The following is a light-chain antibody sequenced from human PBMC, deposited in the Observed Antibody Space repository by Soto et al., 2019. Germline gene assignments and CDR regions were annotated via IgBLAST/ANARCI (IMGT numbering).Light chain of an antibody. CDR2: DGT. CDR3: FSFTTTSTHV. Sequence: QSVLTQPASMSGSPGQSITISCTGTTSDVGSYNLVSWYQQFPDKAPKLIIYDGTERPSGVSDRFSGSKSGNTASLTISGLRAEDEAEYFCFSFTTTSTHVFGTGTKVTVL. J-gene: IGLJ1*01. V-gene: IGLV2-14*02. CDR1: TSDVGSYNL.